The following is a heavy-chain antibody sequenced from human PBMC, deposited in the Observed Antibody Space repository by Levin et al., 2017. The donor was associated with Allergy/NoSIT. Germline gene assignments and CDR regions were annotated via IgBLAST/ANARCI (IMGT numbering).Heavy chain of an antibody. Sequence: ASQTLSLTCNVSGGSISTYYWNWVRQTPGKGLEWIGYIYYSGNTYYNPSLRSRVTISIDTSKNQFSLKLSSVSAADTAVYYCARGISRGLNYFDNWGQGTQVTVSS. J-gene: IGHJ4*02. V-gene: IGHV4-59*01. CDR2: IYYSGNT. D-gene: IGHD2-15*01. CDR3: ARGISRGLNYFDN. CDR1: GGSISTYY.